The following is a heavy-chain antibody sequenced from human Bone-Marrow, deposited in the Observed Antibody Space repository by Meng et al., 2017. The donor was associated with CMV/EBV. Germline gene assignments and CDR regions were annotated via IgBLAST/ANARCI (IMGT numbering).Heavy chain of an antibody. D-gene: IGHD5-24*01. CDR1: GGTFSSYA. CDR2: IIPILGIA. CDR3: ARDQRDGYNDY. Sequence: SVKVSCKASGGTFSSYAISWVRQAPGQGLEWMGGIIPILGIANYAQKFQGRVTITADKSTSTAYMELSSLRSEDTAVYYGARDQRDGYNDYWGQGTLVTVSS. V-gene: IGHV1-69*10. J-gene: IGHJ4*02.